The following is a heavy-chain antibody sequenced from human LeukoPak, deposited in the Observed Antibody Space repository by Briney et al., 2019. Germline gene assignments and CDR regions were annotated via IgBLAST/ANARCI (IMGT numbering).Heavy chain of an antibody. CDR1: GFTFSSYG. V-gene: IGHV3-33*01. D-gene: IGHD3-16*01. CDR3: ARETDYPDALDF. CDR2: IWFDGCNK. J-gene: IGHJ3*01. Sequence: GGSLRLSCAASGFTFSSYGMNWVRQAPGKGLEWVAVIWFDGCNKFYADSVKGRFTISRDNSKNTLYLQMNSLRAEDTAVYYCARETDYPDALDFWGQGTMVTVSS.